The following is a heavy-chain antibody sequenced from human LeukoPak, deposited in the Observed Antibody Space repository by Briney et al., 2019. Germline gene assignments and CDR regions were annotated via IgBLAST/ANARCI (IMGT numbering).Heavy chain of an antibody. V-gene: IGHV1-8*03. D-gene: IGHD4-17*01. CDR2: MNPNSGNT. J-gene: IGHJ4*02. CDR3: ARSTVTTLSPMGY. CDR1: GYTFTSYD. Sequence: ASAKVSCKASGYTFTSYDINWVRQATGQGLEWMGWMNPNSGNTGYAQKFQGRVTITRNTSISTAYMELSSLRSEDTAVYYCARSTVTTLSPMGYWGQGTLVTVSS.